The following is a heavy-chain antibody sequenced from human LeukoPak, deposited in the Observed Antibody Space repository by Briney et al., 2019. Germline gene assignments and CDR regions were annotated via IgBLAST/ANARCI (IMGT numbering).Heavy chain of an antibody. CDR1: GFTFSSDA. J-gene: IGHJ4*02. D-gene: IGHD3-16*02. CDR3: AGGSGSYRPFDY. CDR2: ISATGGST. Sequence: PGGSLRLSCAASGFTFSSDAMSWVRLAPGKGLEWVSTISATGGSTYFADSVKGRFTISRDNSKNTLHLQMNSLRAEDTAVYYCAGGSGSYRPFDYWGQGTLVTVSS. V-gene: IGHV3-23*01.